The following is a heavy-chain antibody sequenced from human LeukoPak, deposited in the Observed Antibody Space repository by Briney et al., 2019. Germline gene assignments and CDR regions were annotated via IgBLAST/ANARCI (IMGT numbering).Heavy chain of an antibody. CDR2: ISAYNGNT. CDR3: ARGVPRVQLWPSAPYYYYMDV. J-gene: IGHJ6*03. Sequence: GASVKVSCKASGYTFTSYGISWVRQAPGQGLEWMGWISAYNGNTNYAQKLQGRVTMTIDTSTSTAYMELRSLRSDDTAVYYCARGVPRVQLWPSAPYYYYMDVWGKGTTVTVSS. D-gene: IGHD5-18*01. CDR1: GYTFTSYG. V-gene: IGHV1-18*01.